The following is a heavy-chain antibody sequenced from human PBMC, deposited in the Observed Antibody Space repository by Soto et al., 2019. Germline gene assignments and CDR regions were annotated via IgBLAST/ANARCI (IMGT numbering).Heavy chain of an antibody. J-gene: IGHJ4*02. Sequence: QVQLVESGGGVVQPGRSLRLSCAASGFSFSSYHMHWVRQAPGKGLEWVAVIWSDGSNKYYAYSVKGRFTISRDNSKNTLYLQMNSLRAEDTAVYYCARIGSWALNFDYWGQGTLVTGSS. V-gene: IGHV3-33*01. D-gene: IGHD6-13*01. CDR2: IWSDGSNK. CDR3: ARIGSWALNFDY. CDR1: GFSFSSYH.